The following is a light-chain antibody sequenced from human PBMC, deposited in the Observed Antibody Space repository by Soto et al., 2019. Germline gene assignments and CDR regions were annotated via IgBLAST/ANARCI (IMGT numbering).Light chain of an antibody. CDR1: QSVSSNY. V-gene: IGKV3D-20*02. J-gene: IGKJ5*01. Sequence: ESVLTQSPGTLSLSPGQRATLSCRASQSVSSNYLAWYQQKPGQAPRLLIYGASTRATGIPDRFSGSGSGTDFTLTISRLEPEDSAVYYCQQRSNWPRNTFGQGTRLEIK. CDR2: GAS. CDR3: QQRSNWPRNT.